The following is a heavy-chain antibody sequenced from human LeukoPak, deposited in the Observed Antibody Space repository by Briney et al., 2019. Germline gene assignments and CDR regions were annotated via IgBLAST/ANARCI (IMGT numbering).Heavy chain of an antibody. D-gene: IGHD4-17*01. Sequence: SETLSLTCAVYGGSFSGYYWSWIRQPPGKGLEWIGEINHSGSTNYNPSLKSRVTISVDTSKNQFSLKLSSVTAADTAVYYCARAFATVTQGWGPGTLVTVSS. V-gene: IGHV4-34*01. J-gene: IGHJ4*02. CDR1: GGSFSGYY. CDR2: INHSGST. CDR3: ARAFATVTQG.